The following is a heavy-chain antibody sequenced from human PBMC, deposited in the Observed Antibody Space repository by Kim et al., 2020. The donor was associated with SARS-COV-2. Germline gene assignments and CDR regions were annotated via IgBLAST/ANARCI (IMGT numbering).Heavy chain of an antibody. V-gene: IGHV3-73*01. D-gene: IGHD1-26*01. CDR3: TTGVIDMGDQNVDY. J-gene: IGHJ4*02. Sequence: AESVSGRFTISRDESKNTAYLQMHNLRAEDTAVYFCTTGVIDMGDQNVDYWGQGTLVTVSS.